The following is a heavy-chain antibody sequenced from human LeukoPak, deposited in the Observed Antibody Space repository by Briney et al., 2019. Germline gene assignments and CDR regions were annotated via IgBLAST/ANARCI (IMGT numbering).Heavy chain of an antibody. CDR1: GGSFSNYY. J-gene: IGHJ6*03. CDR2: VNQSGST. Sequence: SETLSLTCAVYGGSFSNYYWSWIRQSLGKGLEWNGEVNQSGSTKYNPSLKSRVTISLDTSKTQFSMKLTSVTAADTAVYYCARGGSPGYTYGYNFDYYMDVWGKGTTVTVSS. CDR3: ARGGSPGYTYGYNFDYYMDV. V-gene: IGHV4-34*01. D-gene: IGHD5-18*01.